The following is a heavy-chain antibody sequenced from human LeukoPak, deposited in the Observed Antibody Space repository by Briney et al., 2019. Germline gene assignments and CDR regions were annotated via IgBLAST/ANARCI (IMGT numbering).Heavy chain of an antibody. CDR3: ARDLLYYYGSGSYLPSGY. D-gene: IGHD3-10*01. V-gene: IGHV1-46*01. CDR2: INPSGGST. J-gene: IGHJ4*02. CDR1: GYTFTSYY. Sequence: ASVKVSCKASGYTFTSYYMHWVRQAPGRGLEWMGIINPSGGSTSYAQKFQGRVTMTRDTSTSTVYMELSSLRSEDTAVYYCARDLLYYYGSGSYLPSGYWGQGTLVTVSS.